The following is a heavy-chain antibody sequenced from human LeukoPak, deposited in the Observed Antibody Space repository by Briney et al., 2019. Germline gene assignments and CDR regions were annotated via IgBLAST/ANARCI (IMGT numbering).Heavy chain of an antibody. CDR1: GFTFSSYA. V-gene: IGHV3-23*01. CDR3: AKEVLLWFGESNY. CDR2: FSGSGGSA. D-gene: IGHD3-10*01. J-gene: IGHJ4*02. Sequence: GGSLRLFCGASGFTFSSYAMSWVPQAPGEGLGWVSAFSGSGGSAYYADSVEGRFTISRDNSKNTLYLQVNSLRAEDTAVYYCAKEVLLWFGESNYCGQGPVVTVSS.